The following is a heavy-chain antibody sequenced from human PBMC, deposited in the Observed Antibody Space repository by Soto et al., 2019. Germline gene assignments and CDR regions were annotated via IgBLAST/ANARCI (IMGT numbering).Heavy chain of an antibody. CDR1: GYSFTAYW. J-gene: IGHJ4*02. CDR3: ARQDGFGLYYFDY. D-gene: IGHD3-10*01. CDR2: IYPADSDI. V-gene: IGHV5-51*01. Sequence: GESLKISCQTSGYSFTAYWVAWVRQTPGRGLEWMGIIYPADSDIRYSPSFQGQVTISADRSISTVYLQWTSLKASDTAMYFCARQDGFGLYYFDYWGKGTPVT.